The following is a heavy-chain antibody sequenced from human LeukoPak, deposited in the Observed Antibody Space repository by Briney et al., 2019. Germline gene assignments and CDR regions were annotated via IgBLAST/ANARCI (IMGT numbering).Heavy chain of an antibody. Sequence: ASVKVSCKASGYTFTSYGITWVRQAPGQGLEWMGWISGYNGNINYAQKLQGRVTMTTDTSTSTAYMDLRSLRSDDTAMYYCARTDLYCSSTSCYSNWFDPWGQGTLVTVSS. CDR3: ARTDLYCSSTSCYSNWFDP. V-gene: IGHV1-18*01. CDR1: GYTFTSYG. D-gene: IGHD2-2*01. J-gene: IGHJ5*02. CDR2: ISGYNGNI.